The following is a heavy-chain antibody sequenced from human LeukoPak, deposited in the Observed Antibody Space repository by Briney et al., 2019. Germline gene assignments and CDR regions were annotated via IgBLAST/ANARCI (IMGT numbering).Heavy chain of an antibody. CDR1: GGSFSGYY. CDR3: ARRDSGSYRIKYYFDY. Sequence: SETLSLTCAVYGGSFSGYYWSWIRQPPGEGLEWIGEINHSGSTNYNPSLKSRVTISVDTSKNQFSLKLSSVTAADTAVYYCARRDSGSYRIKYYFDYWGQGTLVTVSS. D-gene: IGHD1-26*01. V-gene: IGHV4-34*01. J-gene: IGHJ4*02. CDR2: INHSGST.